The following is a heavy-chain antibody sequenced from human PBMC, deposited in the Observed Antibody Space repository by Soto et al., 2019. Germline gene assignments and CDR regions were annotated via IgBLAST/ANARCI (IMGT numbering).Heavy chain of an antibody. CDR1: GDTVTSYY. Sequence: QVQLVQSGAEVKKPGASVKVSCKASGDTVTSYYMHWVRQAPGQGLEWMRIINPSGGSTSYAQKFQGRVTMTRETSTSTVYMELRSLRSEDTAVYYCARDGVDYDGKQYYFDYWGQGTLVTVSS. J-gene: IGHJ4*02. D-gene: IGHD4-17*01. V-gene: IGHV1-46*01. CDR3: ARDGVDYDGKQYYFDY. CDR2: INPSGGST.